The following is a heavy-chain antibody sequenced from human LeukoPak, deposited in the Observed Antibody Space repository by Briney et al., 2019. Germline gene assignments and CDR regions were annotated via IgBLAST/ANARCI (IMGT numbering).Heavy chain of an antibody. V-gene: IGHV3-33*01. D-gene: IGHD5-24*01. CDR1: GFTFSHFG. Sequence: GRSLRLSCAASGFTFSHFGMHWVRQAPGKGLEWVAVIWYNGRNQYYRDSVKGRFTISRDNFKNTLHLQMNSLRVEDTAMYYCVREGTSGNGDGYNSYDYWGQGTLVTVSS. J-gene: IGHJ4*02. CDR2: IWYNGRNQ. CDR3: VREGTSGNGDGYNSYDY.